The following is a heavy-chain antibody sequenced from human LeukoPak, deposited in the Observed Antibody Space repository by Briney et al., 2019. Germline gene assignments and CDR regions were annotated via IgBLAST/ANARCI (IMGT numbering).Heavy chain of an antibody. V-gene: IGHV3-23*01. J-gene: IGHJ4*02. CDR1: GXTXXSDA. D-gene: IGHD2-15*01. CDR3: AKESKKVVAATSYFDY. CDR2: ISGSGGST. Sequence: PGGSLGLSCAASGXTXXSDAMSWVRQAPXXXXEWVSAISGSGGSTYYADSVKGRFTISRDNSKNTLYLQMNSLRAEDTAVYYCAKESKKVVAATSYFDYWGQGTLVTVSS.